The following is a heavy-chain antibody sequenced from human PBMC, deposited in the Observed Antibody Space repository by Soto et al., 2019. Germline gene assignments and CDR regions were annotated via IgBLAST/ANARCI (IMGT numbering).Heavy chain of an antibody. Sequence: ASVKVSCKASGYSLSGYYLHWVRQAPGQGPEWMGWINPNSGGTKYVQKFQGRVTMTRDTSIGTVYLELSRLRSGDTAVYYCARGWGIAAPGPNWFDPWGQGTLVTVSS. D-gene: IGHD6-13*01. CDR3: ARGWGIAAPGPNWFDP. J-gene: IGHJ5*02. V-gene: IGHV1-2*02. CDR1: GYSLSGYY. CDR2: INPNSGGT.